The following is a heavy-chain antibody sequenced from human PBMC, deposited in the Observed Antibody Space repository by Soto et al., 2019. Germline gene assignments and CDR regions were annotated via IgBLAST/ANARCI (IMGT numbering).Heavy chain of an antibody. V-gene: IGHV4-4*07. CDR3: AREGGYLDASGSGVYHYYGVDV. CDR2: ADSSGRT. Sequence: SETLSLTCSVSGGSISKYYWSWFRQPAGKGLEWIGRADSSGRTSYAPSLKSRVTVSVDTSKNQSSPRRTSVTASDTAAYYSAREGGYLDASGSGVYHYYGVDVWGQGTTVTVSS. CDR1: GGSISKYY. J-gene: IGHJ6*02. D-gene: IGHD5-12*01.